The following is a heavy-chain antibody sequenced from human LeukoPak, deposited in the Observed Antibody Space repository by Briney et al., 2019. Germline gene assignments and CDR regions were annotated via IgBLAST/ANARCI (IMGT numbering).Heavy chain of an antibody. CDR3: ARRGYGKTDY. CDR1: GGSISSSSYY. Sequence: PSETLSLTCTVSGGSISSSSYYWDWIRQPPGKGLEWIGTIYYSGSTYYNPSLKSRVTISVDTSKNQFSLKVRSVTAADTAVYYCARRGYGKTDYWGQGTLVTVSS. V-gene: IGHV4-39*01. D-gene: IGHD2-15*01. J-gene: IGHJ4*02. CDR2: IYYSGST.